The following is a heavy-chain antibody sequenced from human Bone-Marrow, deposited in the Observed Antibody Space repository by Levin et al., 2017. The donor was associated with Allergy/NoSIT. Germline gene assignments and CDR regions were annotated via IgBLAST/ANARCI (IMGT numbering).Heavy chain of an antibody. CDR3: ARNSRAGRGPALY. CDR1: GGIFSGFI. J-gene: IGHJ4*02. V-gene: IGHV1-69*06. Sequence: SVKVSCKASGGIFSGFIISWVRQAPGQGLEWMGGIIAGSGTTKYAEKFQGRVTLTADISTRTAYLDLSSLRLEDTAVYFCARNSRAGRGPALYWGQGTLVTVSS. CDR2: IIAGSGTT. D-gene: IGHD2/OR15-2a*01.